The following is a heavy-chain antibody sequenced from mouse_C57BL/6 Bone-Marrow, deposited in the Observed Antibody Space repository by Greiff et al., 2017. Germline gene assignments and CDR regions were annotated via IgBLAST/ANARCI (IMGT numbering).Heavy chain of an antibody. Sequence: QVQLKQSGAELARPGASVKLSCKASGYTFTSYGISWVKQRTGQGLEWIGEIYPRSGNTYYNEKFKGKATLTADKSSSTAYMELRSLTSDDSAVYFCAPSGGLFAYWGQGTLVTVSA. V-gene: IGHV1-81*01. CDR3: APSGGLFAY. J-gene: IGHJ3*01. CDR2: IYPRSGNT. D-gene: IGHD6-1*01. CDR1: GYTFTSYG.